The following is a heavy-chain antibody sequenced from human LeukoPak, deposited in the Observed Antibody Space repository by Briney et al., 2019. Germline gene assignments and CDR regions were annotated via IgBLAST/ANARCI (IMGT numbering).Heavy chain of an antibody. V-gene: IGHV4-59*08. Sequence: SETLSLTCTVSGASISSYYWTWIRQPPGKGLEWIGYIYYSGSTNYNPSLKSRVTISVDTSKNQFSLKLSSVTAADTAVYYCARQGYSSSWYLDYWGQGTLVTVSS. CDR3: ARQGYSSSWYLDY. J-gene: IGHJ4*02. D-gene: IGHD6-13*01. CDR1: GASISSYY. CDR2: IYYSGST.